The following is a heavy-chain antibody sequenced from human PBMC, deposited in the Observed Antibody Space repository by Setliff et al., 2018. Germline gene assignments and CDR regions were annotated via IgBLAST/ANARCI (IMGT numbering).Heavy chain of an antibody. Sequence: SETLSLTCTVSGASISSGTYYWAWIRQPAGKGLEWIGQIYVGRNTYYNPSLESRVTISLDTSKNQLSLTLSSVTAADTAVYYCARVWELWPSTKNWFDPWGQGTLVTVSS. CDR2: IYVGRNT. CDR3: ARVWELWPSTKNWFDP. V-gene: IGHV4-61*10. CDR1: GASISSGTYY. J-gene: IGHJ5*02. D-gene: IGHD3-16*01.